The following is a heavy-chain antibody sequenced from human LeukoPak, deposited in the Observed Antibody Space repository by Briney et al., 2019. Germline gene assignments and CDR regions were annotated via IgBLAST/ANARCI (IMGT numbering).Heavy chain of an antibody. D-gene: IGHD1-26*01. Sequence: ASVKVSCKASGYTFTGYYMHWVRQAPGQGLEWMGWIHPNSGGTNYAQKFQGRVTITADKSTSTAYMELSSLRSEDTAVYYCARSKGIVGATSRGLDYWGQGTLVTVSS. CDR3: ARSKGIVGATSRGLDY. CDR1: GYTFTGYY. V-gene: IGHV1-2*02. J-gene: IGHJ4*02. CDR2: IHPNSGGT.